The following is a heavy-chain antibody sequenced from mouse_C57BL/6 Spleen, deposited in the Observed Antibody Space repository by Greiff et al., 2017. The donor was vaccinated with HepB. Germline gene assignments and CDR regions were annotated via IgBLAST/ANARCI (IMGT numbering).Heavy chain of an antibody. CDR3: ARSPITTVVAPYYYAMDY. Sequence: QVQLQQSGTELVKPGASVKLSCKASGYTFTSYWMHWVKQRPGQGLEWIGNINPSNGGTNYNEKFKSKATLTVDKASSTAYMQLSSLTSEDSAVYYCARSPITTVVAPYYYAMDYWGQGTSVTVSS. J-gene: IGHJ4*01. V-gene: IGHV1-53*01. CDR1: GYTFTSYW. D-gene: IGHD1-1*01. CDR2: INPSNGGT.